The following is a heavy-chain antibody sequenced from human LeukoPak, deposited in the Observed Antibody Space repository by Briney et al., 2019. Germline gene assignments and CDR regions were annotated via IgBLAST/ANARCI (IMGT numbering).Heavy chain of an antibody. J-gene: IGHJ4*02. Sequence: ASVKVSCKASGYTFSCYGISWVRQAPGRGLEWMVWISAYKGNTNYAQKRQGRVTMTTDTSTSTAYMELRSLRSDDTAVYYCARELGSGYYRYFDYWGQGTLVTVSS. V-gene: IGHV1-18*01. CDR1: GYTFSCYG. CDR2: ISAYKGNT. CDR3: ARELGSGYYRYFDY. D-gene: IGHD3-22*01.